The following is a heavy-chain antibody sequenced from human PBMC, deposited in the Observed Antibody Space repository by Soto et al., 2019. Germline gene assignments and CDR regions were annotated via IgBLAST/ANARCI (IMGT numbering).Heavy chain of an antibody. CDR2: ISYDGSNK. V-gene: IGHV3-30-3*01. D-gene: IGHD3-3*01. CDR1: GFTFSSYA. J-gene: IGHJ6*02. CDR3: ARDSGHYDFWSGYSTGGYYYYGMDV. Sequence: GSLRLSCAASGFTFSSYAMHWVRQAPGKGLEWVAVISYDGSNKYYADSVKGRFTISRDNSKNTLYLQMNSLRAEDTAVYYCARDSGHYDFWSGYSTGGYYYYGMDVWGQGTTVTVSS.